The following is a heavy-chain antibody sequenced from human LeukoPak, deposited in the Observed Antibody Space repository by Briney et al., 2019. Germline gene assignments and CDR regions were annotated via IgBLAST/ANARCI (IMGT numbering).Heavy chain of an antibody. CDR1: GGSISSSSYY. CDR2: IYYSGST. CDR3: ARYSSGYYQYYFDY. D-gene: IGHD3-22*01. V-gene: IGHV4-39*01. J-gene: IGHJ4*02. Sequence: SETLSLTCTVSGGSISSSSYYWGWIRQPPGKGLEWIGSIYYSGSTYYNPSLKSRVTISVDTSKNQFSLKPSSVTAADTAVYYCARYSSGYYQYYFDYWGQGTLVTVSS.